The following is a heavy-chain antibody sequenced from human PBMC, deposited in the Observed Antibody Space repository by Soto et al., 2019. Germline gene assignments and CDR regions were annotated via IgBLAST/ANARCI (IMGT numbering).Heavy chain of an antibody. V-gene: IGHV3-21*01. Sequence: EVQLVESGGGLVKPGGSLRLSCAASGFTFSSYSMNWVRQAPGKGLEWVSSISSSSSYIYYADSVKGRFTISRDNAKNSLYLQMNSLRAEDTAVYYCAREEGGNDYGENAPFYGMDVWGQGTTVTVSS. CDR1: GFTFSSYS. D-gene: IGHD4-17*01. J-gene: IGHJ6*02. CDR3: AREEGGNDYGENAPFYGMDV. CDR2: ISSSSSYI.